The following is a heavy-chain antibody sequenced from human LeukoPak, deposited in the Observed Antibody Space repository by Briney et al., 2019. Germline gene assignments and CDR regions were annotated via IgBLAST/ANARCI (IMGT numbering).Heavy chain of an antibody. CDR3: ASPFSLGVVPAAISGGVD. J-gene: IGHJ4*02. V-gene: IGHV4-34*01. CDR1: GGSFSGYY. CDR2: INHSGST. Sequence: SETLSLTCAVYGGSFSGYYWSWIRQPPGKGLEWIGEINHSGSTNYNPSLKSRVTISVDTSKNQFSLKLSSVTAADTAVYYCASPFSLGVVPAAISGGVDWGQGTLVTVSS. D-gene: IGHD2-2*01.